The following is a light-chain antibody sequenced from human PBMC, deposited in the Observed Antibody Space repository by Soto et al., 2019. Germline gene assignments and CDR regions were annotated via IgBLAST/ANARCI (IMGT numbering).Light chain of an antibody. Sequence: QAVLTQPPSVSGAPGQRVTISCTGSSSNIGAGYDVHWYQQLPGTAPKLLIYGNSNRPSGVPDRFSGSKSGTSASLAISGLQPEDEADYYCCSYAGSSLVFGGGTKVTVL. CDR3: CSYAGSSLV. J-gene: IGLJ2*01. V-gene: IGLV1-40*01. CDR1: SSNIGAGYD. CDR2: GNS.